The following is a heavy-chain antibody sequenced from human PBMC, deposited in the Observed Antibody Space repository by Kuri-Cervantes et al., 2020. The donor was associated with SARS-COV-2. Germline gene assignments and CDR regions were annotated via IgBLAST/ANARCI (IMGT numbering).Heavy chain of an antibody. CDR2: ISSNGGST. Sequence: ETLSLSCSASGFTFSSYAMHWVRQAPGKGLEYVSAISSNGGSTYYADSVKGRFTISRDNSKNTLYLQMSSLRAEDTAVYYCVKDECSSTSFYTGGYYYYYYGMDVWGQGTTVTVSS. CDR1: GFTFSSYA. D-gene: IGHD2-2*02. J-gene: IGHJ6*02. V-gene: IGHV3-64D*08. CDR3: VKDECSSTSFYTGGYYYYYYGMDV.